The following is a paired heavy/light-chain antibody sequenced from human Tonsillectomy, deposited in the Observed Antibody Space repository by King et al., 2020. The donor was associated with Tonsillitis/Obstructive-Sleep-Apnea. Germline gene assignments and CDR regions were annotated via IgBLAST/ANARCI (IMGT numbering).Heavy chain of an antibody. V-gene: IGHV3-33*01. J-gene: IGHJ4*02. Sequence: QVQLVESGGGVVQPGGSLRVSCTASGFTFSSYGMHWVRQAPGKGLEWVAVIWYDGSKKFYVDSAKGRFTISRDDSKNMLYLQMNSLRAEDTAVYYCARDDGLGYSSHASKFDYWGQGSLVTVSS. CDR1: GFTFSSYG. D-gene: IGHD1-1*01. CDR3: ARDDGLGYSSHASKFDY. CDR2: IWYDGSKK.
Light chain of an antibody. CDR1: RGVSNN. J-gene: IGKJ4*01. Sequence: DIQMTQSPSAMSASVGDRVTITCRASRGVSNNLAWFQQKPGKVPNRLIHAVSSLESGVPSRFSGSGSGTEFTLTISSLQPEDFATYYCLQHDSYPLTFGGGTKVEIK. CDR2: AVS. V-gene: IGKV1-17*03. CDR3: LQHDSYPLT.